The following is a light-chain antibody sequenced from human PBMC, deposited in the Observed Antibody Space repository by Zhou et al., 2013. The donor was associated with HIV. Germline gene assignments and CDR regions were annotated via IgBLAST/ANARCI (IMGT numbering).Light chain of an antibody. Sequence: IQMTQSPSTLSASVGDNVTITCRASQSLSDWLAWYQQRPGRAPKLLVYQASTLQYGVPSRFSGSGYGTDFTLTISSLQPEDFATYYCQQYNSFSWTFG. J-gene: IGKJ1*01. CDR3: QQYNSFSWT. CDR1: QSLSDW. CDR2: QAS. V-gene: IGKV1-5*03.